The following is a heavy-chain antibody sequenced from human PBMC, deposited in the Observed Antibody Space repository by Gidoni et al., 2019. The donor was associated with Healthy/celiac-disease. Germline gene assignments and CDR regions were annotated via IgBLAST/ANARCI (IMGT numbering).Heavy chain of an antibody. Sequence: QVQLQPWGAGLLKPSEPLSLTCAVYGGSFSGYYWSWSRQPPGKGLEWIGEINHSGSTNYKPSLKSRVTISVDTSKNQFSLKLSSVTAADTAVYYCARGLITRRVFDYWGQGTLVTVSS. V-gene: IGHV4-34*01. CDR1: GGSFSGYY. CDR2: INHSGST. CDR3: ARGLITRRVFDY. J-gene: IGHJ4*02. D-gene: IGHD3-22*01.